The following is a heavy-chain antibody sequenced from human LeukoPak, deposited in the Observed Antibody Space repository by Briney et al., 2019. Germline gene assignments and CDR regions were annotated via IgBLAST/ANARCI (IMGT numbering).Heavy chain of an antibody. D-gene: IGHD2-15*01. CDR1: GYTFSTYG. Sequence: AAVKVSCKASGYTFSTYGISWVRQAPGQGLEWMGWISAYNGNTNYAQKLQGRVTMTTDTSTSTAYMELRSLRSDDTAVYYCARVGAAYYYYYMDVWGKGTTVTISS. CDR2: ISAYNGNT. V-gene: IGHV1-18*01. J-gene: IGHJ6*03. CDR3: ARVGAAYYYYYMDV.